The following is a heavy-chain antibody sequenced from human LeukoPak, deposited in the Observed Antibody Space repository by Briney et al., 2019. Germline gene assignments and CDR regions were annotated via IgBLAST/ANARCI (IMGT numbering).Heavy chain of an antibody. Sequence: GGSLRLSCAASGFTFSSYEMNWVRQAPGKGLEWVSYISSSGSTIYYADSVKGRFTISRDNAKNSLYLQMNSLRTEDTAVYYCARHPLGTFDIWGQGTMVTVSS. J-gene: IGHJ3*02. CDR1: GFTFSSYE. D-gene: IGHD3-10*01. V-gene: IGHV3-48*03. CDR2: ISSSGSTI. CDR3: ARHPLGTFDI.